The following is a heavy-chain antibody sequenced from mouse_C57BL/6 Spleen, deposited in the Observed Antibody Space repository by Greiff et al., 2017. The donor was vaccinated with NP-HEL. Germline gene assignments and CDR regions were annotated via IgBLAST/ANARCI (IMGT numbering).Heavy chain of an antibody. D-gene: IGHD2-2*01. CDR3: ARGELGYAWFAY. CDR1: GYSITSGYD. CDR2: ISYSGST. J-gene: IGHJ3*01. Sequence: EVKLMESGPGMVKPSQSLSLTCTVTGYSITSGYDWHWIRHFPGNKLEWMGYISYSGSTNYNPSLKSRISITHDTSKNHFFLKLNSVTTEDTATYYCARGELGYAWFAYWGQGTLVTVSA. V-gene: IGHV3-1*01.